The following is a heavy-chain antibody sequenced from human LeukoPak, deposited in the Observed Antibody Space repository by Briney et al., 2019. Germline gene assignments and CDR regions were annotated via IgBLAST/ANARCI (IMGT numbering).Heavy chain of an antibody. CDR1: GGSISSTIYH. J-gene: IGHJ4*02. V-gene: IGHV4-39*01. CDR3: ARTITVIKRYFDF. D-gene: IGHD3-22*01. Sequence: PSETLSLTCTVSGGSISSTIYHWGWIRQPPGKGLEWIGSIDYSGSTYYNPSLKSRVTISVDTSKNQFSLNLSSVTAADTAVYYCARTITVIKRYFDFWGQGTLVTVSS. CDR2: IDYSGST.